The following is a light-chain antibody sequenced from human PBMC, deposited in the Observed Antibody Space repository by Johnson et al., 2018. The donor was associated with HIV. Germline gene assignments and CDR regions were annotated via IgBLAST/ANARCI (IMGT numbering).Light chain of an antibody. Sequence: QPVLTQPPSVSAAPGQKVTISCSGSSSNIGNNYVSWYQQLPGTAPKLLIYENSKRPSGIPDRFSGSKSGTSATLGITGLQTGDEADYYCGTWDSSLSAGRVFGTGTKVTVL. J-gene: IGLJ1*01. CDR1: SSNIGNNY. CDR2: ENS. CDR3: GTWDSSLSAGRV. V-gene: IGLV1-51*02.